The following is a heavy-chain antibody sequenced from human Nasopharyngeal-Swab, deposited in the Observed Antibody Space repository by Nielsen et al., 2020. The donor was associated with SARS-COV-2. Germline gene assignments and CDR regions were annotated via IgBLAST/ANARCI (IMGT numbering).Heavy chain of an antibody. V-gene: IGHV3-7*04. CDR1: GFTFISYW. CDR2: IKQDGSEK. J-gene: IGHJ2*01. CDR3: ARGGWYFDF. Sequence: GGSLRLSCAASGFTFISYWMSWVRQAPGKGLEWVANIKQDGSEKYYVDSVKGRFTISRDNAKNSLYLQMNSLRAEDTTVYYCARGGWYFDFWGRGTLVTVSS.